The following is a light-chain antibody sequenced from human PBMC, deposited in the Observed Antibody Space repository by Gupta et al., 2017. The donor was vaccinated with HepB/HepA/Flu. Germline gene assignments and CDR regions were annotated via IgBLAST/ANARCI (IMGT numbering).Light chain of an antibody. J-gene: IGKJ2*01. CDR3: QQYYTIPHT. CDR2: LAS. V-gene: IGKV4-1*01. Sequence: DIVITQSRECLDVFLGESDTINCRTSLSVFYSYNKKNYLAWYQQKPEQPPKLLISLASTRESGVPDRFSGSGSGTDFSLSICTLQAEDVAVYSCQQYYTIPHTFGQGTKLEVK. CDR1: LSVFYSYNKKNY.